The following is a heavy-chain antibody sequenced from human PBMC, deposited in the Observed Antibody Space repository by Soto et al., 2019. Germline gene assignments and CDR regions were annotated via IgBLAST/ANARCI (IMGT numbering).Heavy chain of an antibody. D-gene: IGHD6-19*01. CDR2: INHSGST. V-gene: IGHV4-34*01. Sequence: SETLSLTCAVYGGSFSGYYWIWIRQPPGKGLEWIGDINHSGSTNYNPSLKSRVTISVDTSKNQFSLKLSSVTAADTAVYYCARGQKGGWYYFDYWGQGTLVTVSS. CDR1: GGSFSGYY. CDR3: ARGQKGGWYYFDY. J-gene: IGHJ4*02.